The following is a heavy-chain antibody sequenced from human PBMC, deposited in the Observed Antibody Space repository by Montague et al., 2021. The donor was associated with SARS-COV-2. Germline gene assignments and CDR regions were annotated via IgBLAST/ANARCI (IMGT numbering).Heavy chain of an antibody. J-gene: IGHJ6*02. Sequence: SETLSLTCIVSGGSTNYYYWSWIRQSPGKGLEWIGYMYYSGSTNXXPSLKSRVTMSIARSKYQFSLKLRSVTAADTAVYYCARVARYCTNGVCQTYYYYGLDVWGQGTTVTVSS. CDR2: MYYSGST. V-gene: IGHV4-59*01. CDR3: ARVARYCTNGVCQTYYYYGLDV. CDR1: GGSTNYYY. D-gene: IGHD2-8*01.